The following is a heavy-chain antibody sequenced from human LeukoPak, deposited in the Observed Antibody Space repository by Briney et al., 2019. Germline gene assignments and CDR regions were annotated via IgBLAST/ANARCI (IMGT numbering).Heavy chain of an antibody. J-gene: IGHJ4*02. D-gene: IGHD1-1*01. CDR1: GGSISSSNW. CDR3: ARGGGWGNWNDAVDY. Sequence: SGTLSLTCAVSGGSISSSNWWSWVRQPPGKGLEWIGYIHNSGSTKYNPSLKSPVSISVDTSKNQFSLKVNSVTAADTAVYYCARGGGWGNWNDAVDYWGQGTLVTVSS. V-gene: IGHV4-4*02. CDR2: IHNSGST.